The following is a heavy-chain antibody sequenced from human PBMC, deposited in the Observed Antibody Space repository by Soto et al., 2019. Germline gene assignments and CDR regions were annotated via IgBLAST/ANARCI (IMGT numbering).Heavy chain of an antibody. Sequence: HVQLQQWGAGLLKPSETLSLTCAVYGGSFSAYSWTWIRQPPGTGLEWMGEINHSGSTNYNPSLKXRVTISVDTSKNQFSLKLTSVTAADTAVYYCARDKITGLFDYWGQGTLVTVSS. CDR1: GGSFSAYS. CDR3: ARDKITGLFDY. CDR2: INHSGST. J-gene: IGHJ4*02. D-gene: IGHD2-8*02. V-gene: IGHV4-34*01.